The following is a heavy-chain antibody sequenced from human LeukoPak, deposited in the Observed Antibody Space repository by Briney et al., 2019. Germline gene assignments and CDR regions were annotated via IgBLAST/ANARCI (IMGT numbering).Heavy chain of an antibody. CDR3: ATYTQSGAQGVSDY. V-gene: IGHV1-46*01. Sequence: ASVKVSCKASGYTFTNYYMHWVRQAPGQGLEWMGLIHPNDGDTKYTQEFQDRVTMTRDTSTSTVYMELSSLRSEDTAVYYCATYTQSGAQGVSDYWGQGALVTVSS. D-gene: IGHD3-10*01. J-gene: IGHJ4*02. CDR2: IHPNDGDT. CDR1: GYTFTNYY.